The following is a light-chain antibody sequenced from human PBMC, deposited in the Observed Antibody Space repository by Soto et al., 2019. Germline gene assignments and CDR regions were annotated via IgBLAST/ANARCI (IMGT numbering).Light chain of an antibody. CDR2: GAS. Sequence: EIVLTQSPGTLSLSPGERATLSCRASQSVSSSYLAWYQQKPGQAPRLLIYGASSMATGIPARFSGSGSGTDFPLTISRLEPEDFAVYYCQHYGSSPWTFGQGTKVEIK. CDR3: QHYGSSPWT. V-gene: IGKV3-20*01. J-gene: IGKJ1*01. CDR1: QSVSSSY.